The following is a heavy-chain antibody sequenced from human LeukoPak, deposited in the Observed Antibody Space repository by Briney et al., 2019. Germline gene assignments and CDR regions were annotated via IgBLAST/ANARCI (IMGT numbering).Heavy chain of an antibody. V-gene: IGHV1-18*01. CDR1: GYTFTSYG. J-gene: IGHJ6*02. D-gene: IGHD3-10*01. CDR3: ARDSSLDYYGSGSYSYYYYGMDV. CDR2: ISAYNGNT. Sequence: ASVKVSCKASGYTFTSYGISWVRQAPGQGLEWMGWISAYNGNTNYAQKLQGRVTMTADTSTSTAYMELRSLRSDDTAVYYCARDSSLDYYGSGSYSYYYYGMDVWGQGTTDTVSS.